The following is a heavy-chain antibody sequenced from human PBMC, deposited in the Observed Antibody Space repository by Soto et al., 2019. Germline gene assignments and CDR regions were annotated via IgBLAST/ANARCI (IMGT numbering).Heavy chain of an antibody. CDR3: ARDRDCSGGSCYWWVGYYFDY. CDR1: GFTFSSYS. CDR2: ISSSSSTI. D-gene: IGHD2-15*01. V-gene: IGHV3-48*01. J-gene: IGHJ4*02. Sequence: GGSLRLSCAASGFTFSSYSMNWVRQAPGKGLEWVSYISSSSSTIYYADSVKGRFTISRDNAKNSLYLQMNSLRAEDTAVYYCARDRDCSGGSCYWWVGYYFDYWGQGTLVTVSS.